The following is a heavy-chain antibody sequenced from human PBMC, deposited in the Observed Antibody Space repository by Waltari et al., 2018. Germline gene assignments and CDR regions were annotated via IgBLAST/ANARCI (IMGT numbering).Heavy chain of an antibody. CDR3: ASRGEYFQH. J-gene: IGHJ1*01. Sequence: EVQLVESGGGLVQPGGSLRLRCEVPGLPFGSYWLRWVRRATGKGLEWVANIEQNGSEKYYVDSVKGRFTISRDNAKNSLYLQMNSLRAEDTAVYYCASRGEYFQHWGQGTLVTVSS. CDR2: IEQNGSEK. CDR1: GLPFGSYW. V-gene: IGHV3-7*01.